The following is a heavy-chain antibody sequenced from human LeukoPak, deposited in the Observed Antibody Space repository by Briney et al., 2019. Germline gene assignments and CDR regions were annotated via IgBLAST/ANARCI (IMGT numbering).Heavy chain of an antibody. V-gene: IGHV4-34*01. CDR3: ARGVSYSSGWYSS. CDR2: INHSGST. J-gene: IGHJ4*02. Sequence: PSETLSLTCTVSGGSISSYYWSWIRQPPGKGLEWIGEINHSGSTNYNPSLKSRVTISVDTSKNQFSLKLSSVTAADTAVYYCARGVSYSSGWYSSWGQGTLVTVSS. CDR1: GGSISSYY. D-gene: IGHD6-19*01.